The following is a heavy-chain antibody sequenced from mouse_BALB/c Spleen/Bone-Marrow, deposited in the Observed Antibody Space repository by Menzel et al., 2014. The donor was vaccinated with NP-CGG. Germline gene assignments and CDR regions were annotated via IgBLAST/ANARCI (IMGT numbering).Heavy chain of an antibody. CDR3: ARDYYGSLYAMDY. CDR1: GFSLXSYG. Sequence: QVQLKDSGPGLVAPSQSLSITCTVSGFSLXSYGVHWVRQPPGKGLEWLGVIWAGGSTNYNSALMSRLSISKDNSKSXVFLKMNSLQTDDTAMYYCARDYYGSLYAMDYWGQGTSVTVSS. CDR2: IWAGGST. D-gene: IGHD1-1*01. J-gene: IGHJ4*01. V-gene: IGHV2-9*02.